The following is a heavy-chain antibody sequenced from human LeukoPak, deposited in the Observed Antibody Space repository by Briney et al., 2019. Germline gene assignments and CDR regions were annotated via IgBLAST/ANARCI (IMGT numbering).Heavy chain of an antibody. CDR3: ARDLDQYNGRFGGFGHDF. J-gene: IGHJ4*02. V-gene: IGHV1-3*01. D-gene: IGHD3-10*01. Sequence: ASVKVSCKASGYTFTSYAMHWVRQAPGQRLEWMGWINAGNGNTNYAQSLQGRVTMITDTSTSTVYMEMRSLTSDDTAVYYCARDLDQYNGRFGGFGHDFWGQGTLVTVSS. CDR1: GYTFTSYA. CDR2: INAGNGNT.